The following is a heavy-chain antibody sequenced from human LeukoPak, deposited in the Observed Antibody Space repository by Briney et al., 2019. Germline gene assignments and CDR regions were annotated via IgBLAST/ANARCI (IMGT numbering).Heavy chain of an antibody. J-gene: IGHJ4*03. Sequence: GSLRLSCVGSGFTFSSYAMTWVRQAPGKGLEWVSTMNGRGRTTHYADSVKGRFTISRDNSKNTVYLHMNSLRAEDTAVYYCAKAHDNCGGDCSPLDYNDYWGQGTLVTVSS. CDR2: MNGRGRTT. CDR3: AKAHDNCGGDCSPLDYNDY. CDR1: GFTFSSYA. D-gene: IGHD2-21*02. V-gene: IGHV3-23*01.